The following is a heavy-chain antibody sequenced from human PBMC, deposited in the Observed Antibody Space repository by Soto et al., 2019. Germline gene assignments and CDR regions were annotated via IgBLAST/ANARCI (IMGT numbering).Heavy chain of an antibody. Sequence: ASVKVSCKASGYTFTRYGISWVRQAPGQGLEWMGWISAYNGNTNYAQKLQGRVTMTTDTSTSTAYMELRSLRSDDTAVYYCARWVGCSGGSCYNDFDYWGQGTLVTVSS. CDR3: ARWVGCSGGSCYNDFDY. V-gene: IGHV1-18*04. D-gene: IGHD2-15*01. CDR2: ISAYNGNT. CDR1: GYTFTRYG. J-gene: IGHJ4*02.